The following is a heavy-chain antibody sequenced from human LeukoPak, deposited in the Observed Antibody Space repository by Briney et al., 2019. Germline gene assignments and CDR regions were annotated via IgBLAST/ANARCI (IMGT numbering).Heavy chain of an antibody. J-gene: IGHJ3*02. CDR3: AKAVVPAAMDAFDI. V-gene: IGHV1-46*01. CDR1: GYTFTSYY. Sequence: ASVKVSCKASGYTFTSYYMHWLRQAPGQGLEWMEIINPSGGSTSHEQKFQGRVTMTRDTSTRPVYLELSILSSGDTAGFYCAKAVVPAAMDAFDIWGQGTMVTVSS. CDR2: INPSGGST. D-gene: IGHD2-2*01.